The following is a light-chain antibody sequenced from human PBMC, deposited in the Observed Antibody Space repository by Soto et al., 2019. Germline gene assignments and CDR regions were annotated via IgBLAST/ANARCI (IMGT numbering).Light chain of an antibody. V-gene: IGLV2-11*01. J-gene: IGLJ2*01. CDR2: DVS. Sequence: QSVLTQPRSVSGSPGQSVTISCTGVSSGVGSYKFVSWYQQHPGKAPKLIIYDVSRRPSGVPDRFSGSKSGNTASLTISGLQAEDESDYYCCSYAGNSPVFGGGTKVTVL. CDR1: SSGVGSYKF. CDR3: CSYAGNSPV.